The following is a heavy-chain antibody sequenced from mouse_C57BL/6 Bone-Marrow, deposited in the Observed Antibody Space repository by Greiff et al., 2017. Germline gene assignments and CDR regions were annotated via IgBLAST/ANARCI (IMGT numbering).Heavy chain of an antibody. D-gene: IGHD2-3*01. J-gene: IGHJ2*01. V-gene: IGHV5-6*01. CDR3: ARQGYDYLDY. CDR2: ISSGGSYT. CDR1: GFTFSSYG. Sequence: EVKLVESGGDLVKPGGSLKLSCAASGFTFSSYGMSWVRQTPDKRLEWVATISSGGSYTYYPDSVKGRFTISRDNAKNTLYRQMSSLKSEDTAMYYCARQGYDYLDYWGQGTTLTVSS.